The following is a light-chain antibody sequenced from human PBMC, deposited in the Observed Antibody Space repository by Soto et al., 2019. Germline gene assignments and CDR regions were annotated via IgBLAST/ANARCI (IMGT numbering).Light chain of an antibody. Sequence: QFVLTQPASVSGSPGQSITISCTGTSSDVGGYNYVSWYQQHPGKAPKPMIYEVSNRPSGVSNRFSGSKSGNTASLTISGLQAEDEADYYCSSYTSSSTLYVFGTGTKVTVL. CDR2: EVS. J-gene: IGLJ1*01. CDR3: SSYTSSSTLYV. V-gene: IGLV2-14*01. CDR1: SSDVGGYNY.